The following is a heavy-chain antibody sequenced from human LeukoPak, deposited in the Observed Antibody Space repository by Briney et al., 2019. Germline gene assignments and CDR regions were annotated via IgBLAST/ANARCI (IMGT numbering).Heavy chain of an antibody. V-gene: IGHV3-9*01. Sequence: GGSLSLPCAASGFTFDDYALDWVRQAPGKGLEWVCVMSWNSGSRGYADSVKGRFTIAKDNARNSLYLQMNSLRGQDTALYYCAKLKGSSSLEAFDIWGQGTMVTVSS. J-gene: IGHJ3*02. D-gene: IGHD2-15*01. CDR2: MSWNSGSR. CDR1: GFTFDDYA. CDR3: AKLKGSSSLEAFDI.